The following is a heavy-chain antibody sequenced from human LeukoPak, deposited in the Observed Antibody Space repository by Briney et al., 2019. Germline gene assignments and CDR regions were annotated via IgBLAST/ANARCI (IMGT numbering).Heavy chain of an antibody. CDR1: GYTITDSY. Sequence: GASVKVSCKASGYTITDSYMHWVRQAPGQGLEWMGWINPNNGDTNYAQKFQGRVTMTRDTSISTAYMELSRLRSDDTAVYYCVRDGGFWGFNYWGQGTLVTVSS. V-gene: IGHV1-2*02. D-gene: IGHD3-16*01. J-gene: IGHJ4*02. CDR2: INPNNGDT. CDR3: VRDGGFWGFNY.